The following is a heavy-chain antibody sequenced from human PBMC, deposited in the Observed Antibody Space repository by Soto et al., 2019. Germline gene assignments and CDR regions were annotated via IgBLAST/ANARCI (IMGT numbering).Heavy chain of an antibody. D-gene: IGHD4-4*01. CDR2: ISPNGQGI. CDR1: GFTVTSNG. CDR3: AKDRQYLRDSFHN. V-gene: IGHV3-23*01. Sequence: EVKLLESGGGLVQPGGSLRLSCGVSGFTVTSNGVSWVRQAPGKGLEWVSAISPNGQGIWYADSVKGRFTISSDIARNTVFLQMDSLTAEATAVYYCAKDRQYLRDSFHNWGQGTLVTVSS. J-gene: IGHJ4*02.